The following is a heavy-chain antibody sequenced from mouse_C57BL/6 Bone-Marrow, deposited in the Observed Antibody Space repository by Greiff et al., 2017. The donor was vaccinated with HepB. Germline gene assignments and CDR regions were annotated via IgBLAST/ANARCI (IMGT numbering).Heavy chain of an antibody. CDR1: GFSLTSYG. V-gene: IGHV2-2*01. J-gene: IGHJ2*01. Sequence: VQLKESGPGLVQPSQSLSITCTVSGFSLTSYGVHWVRQSPGKGLEWLGVIWSGGSTDYNAAFISRLSISKDNSKSQVFFKMNSLQADDTAISYCARNAYFTRVYFDYWGQGTTLTVSS. CDR3: ARNAYFTRVYFDY. D-gene: IGHD2-12*01. CDR2: IWSGGST.